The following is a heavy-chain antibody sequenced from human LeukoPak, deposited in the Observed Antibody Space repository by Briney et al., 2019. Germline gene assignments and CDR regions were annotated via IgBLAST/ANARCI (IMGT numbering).Heavy chain of an antibody. Sequence: PSETLSLTCTVSGGSISSSSYYWGWIRQPPGKGLEWIGSIYYSGSTYYNPSLKSRVTISVDTSKNQFSLKLSSVTAADTAVYYCARGRAVVAARGDAFDIWGQGTMVTVSS. CDR3: ARGRAVVAARGDAFDI. J-gene: IGHJ3*02. D-gene: IGHD2-15*01. CDR2: IYYSGST. V-gene: IGHV4-39*07. CDR1: GGSISSSSYY.